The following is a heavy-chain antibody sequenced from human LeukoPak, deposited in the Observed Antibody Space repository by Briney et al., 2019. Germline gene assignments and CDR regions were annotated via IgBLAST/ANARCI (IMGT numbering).Heavy chain of an antibody. CDR3: ARRSHGTTVTTRVFDY. D-gene: IGHD4-17*01. J-gene: IGHJ4*02. CDR2: VSDSGDAT. Sequence: PGGSLRLSCAASGFTFRSYAMSWVRQPPGKGLEWVSAVSDSGDATRYADSVKGRFTISRDNAKNSLYLQMNSLRAEDTAVYYCARRSHGTTVTTRVFDYWGQGTLVTVSS. CDR1: GFTFRSYA. V-gene: IGHV3-23*01.